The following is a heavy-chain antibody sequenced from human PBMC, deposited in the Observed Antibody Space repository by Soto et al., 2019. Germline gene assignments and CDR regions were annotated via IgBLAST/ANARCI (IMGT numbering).Heavy chain of an antibody. V-gene: IGHV3-7*02. Sequence: GGSLRLSCAASGFTFSSYWMSWVRQAPGKGLEWVANIKQDGSEKYYVDSVKGRFTISRDNAKNSLYLQMNSLRDEDTAVYYCASETERITIFGVVIMKEFDYWGQGTLVTVSS. CDR2: IKQDGSEK. CDR3: ASETERITIFGVVIMKEFDY. J-gene: IGHJ4*02. CDR1: GFTFSSYW. D-gene: IGHD3-3*01.